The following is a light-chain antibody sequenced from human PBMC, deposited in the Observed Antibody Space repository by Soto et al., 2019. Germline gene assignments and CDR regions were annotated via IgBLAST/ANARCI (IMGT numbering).Light chain of an antibody. J-gene: IGLJ1*01. CDR2: DVS. V-gene: IGLV2-14*03. Sequence: QSVLTQPASVSGSPGQSITISCTGTSSDVGGYNYVSWYQHHPGKAPKLMIYDVSNRPSGVSNRFSGSKSGNTASLIISGLQFEDEADYYCSSYTSSSTLSTYVFGTGTKVTVL. CDR1: SSDVGGYNY. CDR3: SSYTSSSTLSTYV.